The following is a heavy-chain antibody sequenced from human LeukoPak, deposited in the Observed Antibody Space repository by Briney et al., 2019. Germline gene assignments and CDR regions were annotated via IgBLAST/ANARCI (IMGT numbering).Heavy chain of an antibody. J-gene: IGHJ4*02. CDR2: INPYTGGT. Sequence: ASVKVSCKASGYTFTGYYMHWVRQAPGQGLEWMGWINPYTGGTNYAQKFQGRVTMTRDPSIGTACMELSRLRSDDTAVYYCARPFCSGGSCHDYFDYWGQGTLVTVSS. CDR1: GYTFTGYY. CDR3: ARPFCSGGSCHDYFDY. V-gene: IGHV1-2*02. D-gene: IGHD2-15*01.